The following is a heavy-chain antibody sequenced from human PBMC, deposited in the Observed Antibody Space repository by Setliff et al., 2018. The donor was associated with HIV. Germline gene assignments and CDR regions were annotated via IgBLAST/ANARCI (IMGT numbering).Heavy chain of an antibody. Sequence: SETLSLTCTVSGGSIGSFYWSWIRQPPGKTLEWIGYVSYSGSTKYKPSLKSRVTISVDTSKNHFSMKLSSVTAADTTVYYCARHSGLGGYYSPFDYWGPGTLVTVSS. V-gene: IGHV4-59*08. J-gene: IGHJ4*02. CDR1: GGSIGSFY. D-gene: IGHD3-22*01. CDR2: VSYSGST. CDR3: ARHSGLGGYYSPFDY.